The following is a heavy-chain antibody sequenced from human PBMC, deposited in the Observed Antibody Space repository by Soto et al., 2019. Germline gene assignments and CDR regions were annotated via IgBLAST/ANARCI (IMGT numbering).Heavy chain of an antibody. J-gene: IGHJ5*02. V-gene: IGHV1-18*01. CDR2: ISAYNGNT. CDR1: GYTFTSYG. D-gene: IGHD3-3*01. CDR3: ARNQDYDFWSGYKNWFDP. Sequence: GASVKVSCKASGYTFTSYGISWVRQAPGQGREGMGWISAYNGNTNYAQKLQGRVTMTTDTSTSTAYMELRSLRSDDTAVYYCARNQDYDFWSGYKNWFDPWGQGTLVTVSS.